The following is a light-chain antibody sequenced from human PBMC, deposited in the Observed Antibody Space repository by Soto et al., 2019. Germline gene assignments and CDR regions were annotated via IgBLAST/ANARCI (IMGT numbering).Light chain of an antibody. V-gene: IGLV2-14*01. CDR1: SSDVGSYNY. CDR2: EVR. Sequence: QSALTQPASVPGSPGQSITISCTGTSSDVGSYNYVAWYQQFPGKTPKLMIYEVRNRPSGVSSRFSGSKSGNTASLTISGLQAEDEADYYCISYTGSDTSYVFGTGTKVTVL. CDR3: ISYTGSDTSYV. J-gene: IGLJ1*01.